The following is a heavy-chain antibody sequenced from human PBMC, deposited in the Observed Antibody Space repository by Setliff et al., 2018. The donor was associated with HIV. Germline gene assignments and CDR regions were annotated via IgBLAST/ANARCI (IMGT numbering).Heavy chain of an antibody. V-gene: IGHV3-30*02. CDR2: IRYDGSYR. Sequence: LRLSCAASGFTFSSYGMHWVRQAPGKGLEWVAFIRYDGSYRYYVDSVKGRFTISRDNSKNTMFLQMNSLRVEDTAIYYCAKMHTAMDPDTFDIWGQGKMVTVS. D-gene: IGHD5-18*01. CDR1: GFTFSSYG. J-gene: IGHJ3*02. CDR3: AKMHTAMDPDTFDI.